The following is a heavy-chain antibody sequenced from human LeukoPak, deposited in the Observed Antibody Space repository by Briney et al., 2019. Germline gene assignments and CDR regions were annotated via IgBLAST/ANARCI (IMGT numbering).Heavy chain of an antibody. D-gene: IGHD5-24*01. CDR1: GFTFSDYY. CDR2: ISFSGSTI. CDR3: TRLPVEMATIVFDY. V-gene: IGHV3-11*01. J-gene: IGHJ4*02. Sequence: GGSLRLSCAASGFTFSDYYMSWIRQAPGKGLEWVSYISFSGSTIYYADSVKGRFTISRDNFKNTLYPQMNSLKTEDTAVYYCTRLPVEMATIVFDYWGQGTLVTVSS.